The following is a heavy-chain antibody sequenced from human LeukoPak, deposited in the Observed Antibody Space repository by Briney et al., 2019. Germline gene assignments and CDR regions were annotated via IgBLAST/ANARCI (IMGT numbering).Heavy chain of an antibody. CDR1: GYTFTSYY. CDR2: INPSGGST. CDR3: ARGAKYQLLLGDNWFDP. D-gene: IGHD2-2*01. J-gene: IGHJ5*02. Sequence: ASVKVSCKASGYTFTSYYMHWVRQAPGQGLEWMGIINPSGGSTSYAQKFQGRVTMTRDTSTSTVYMELSSLRSEDTAVYYCARGAKYQLLLGDNWFDPWGQGTLVTVYS. V-gene: IGHV1-46*01.